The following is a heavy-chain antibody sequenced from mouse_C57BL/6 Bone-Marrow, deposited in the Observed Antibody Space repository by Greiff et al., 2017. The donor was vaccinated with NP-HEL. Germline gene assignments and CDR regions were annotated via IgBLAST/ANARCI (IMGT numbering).Heavy chain of an antibody. CDR1: GFNIKDDY. J-gene: IGHJ1*03. CDR2: IDPENGDT. D-gene: IGHD1-1*01. CDR3: TSYSGSSPYWYFDV. Sequence: EVMLVESGAELVRPGASVKLSCTASGFNIKDDYMHWVKQRPEQGLEWIGWIDPENGDTEYASKFQGKATITADTSSNTAYLQLSSLTSEDTAVYYCTSYSGSSPYWYFDVWGTGTTVTVSS. V-gene: IGHV14-4*01.